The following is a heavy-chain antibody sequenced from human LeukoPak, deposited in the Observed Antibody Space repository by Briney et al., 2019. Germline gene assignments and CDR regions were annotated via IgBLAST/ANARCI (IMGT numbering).Heavy chain of an antibody. CDR3: TTITMVSHFDH. J-gene: IGHJ4*02. D-gene: IGHD3-10*01. CDR1: GFTFNNAW. Sequence: PGGSLRLSCAASGFTFNNAWMSWVRQAPGKGLEWVGRIKTKTDGGTTDYAAPVNGSITISRDDSKITLYLEMNSLTPGDTAVYWCTTITMVSHFDHWGQGTLVTVSS. V-gene: IGHV3-15*01. CDR2: IKTKTDGGTT.